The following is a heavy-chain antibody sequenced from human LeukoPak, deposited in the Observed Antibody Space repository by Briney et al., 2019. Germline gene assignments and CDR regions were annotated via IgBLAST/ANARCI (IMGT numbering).Heavy chain of an antibody. J-gene: IGHJ4*02. V-gene: IGHV1-24*01. Sequence: ASVKVSCKVSGYTLTELSMHWVRQAPGKGLEWMGGFDPEDGETIYAQKFQGRVTMTEDTSTDTAYMELSGLRSEDTAVYYCATSKVYDSSGSRTEYFDYWGQGTLVTVSS. D-gene: IGHD3-22*01. CDR1: GYTLTELS. CDR3: ATSKVYDSSGSRTEYFDY. CDR2: FDPEDGET.